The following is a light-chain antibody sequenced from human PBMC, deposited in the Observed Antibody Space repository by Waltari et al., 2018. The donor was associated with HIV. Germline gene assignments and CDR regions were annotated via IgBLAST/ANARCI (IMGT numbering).Light chain of an antibody. CDR2: GTS. CDR1: QSISSAY. J-gene: IGKJ2*01. CDR3: QQYGGTPYT. Sequence: ENVLTQSPATLSLFPGERAPLSCSANQSISSAYLAWDQQKPGQVPRLLIYGTSNRATGIPDRFSGSGSGTDFKLTISRLEPEDFAVYYCQQYGGTPYTFGRGTKLDIK. V-gene: IGKV3-20*01.